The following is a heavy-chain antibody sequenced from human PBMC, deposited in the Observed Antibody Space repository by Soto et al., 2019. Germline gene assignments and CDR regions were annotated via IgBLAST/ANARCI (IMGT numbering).Heavy chain of an antibody. D-gene: IGHD3-9*01. Sequence: ASGKVSCKASGYTFTRYDINWVRQATGRGLEWMGWMNPNSGNRGYAQKFQGRVTMTRNTSISTAYMELSSLRSEDTAVYYCARGPHYDSLTGYIPPDDWGQGTLVTVSS. J-gene: IGHJ4*02. CDR2: MNPNSGNR. V-gene: IGHV1-8*01. CDR3: ARGPHYDSLTGYIPPDD. CDR1: GYTFTRYD.